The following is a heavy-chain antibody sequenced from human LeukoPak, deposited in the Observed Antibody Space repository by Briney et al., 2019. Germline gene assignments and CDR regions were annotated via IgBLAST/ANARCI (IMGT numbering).Heavy chain of an antibody. D-gene: IGHD2-2*01. V-gene: IGHV5-51*01. CDR1: GYTFTGYF. J-gene: IGHJ4*02. Sequence: KVSCKASGYTFTGYFMHWVRQAPGQGLEWMGIIYPGDSDTRYSPSFQGQVTISADKSISTAYLQWSSLKASDTAMYYCARYTSHCGLDYWGQGTLVTVSS. CDR2: IYPGDSDT. CDR3: ARYTSHCGLDY.